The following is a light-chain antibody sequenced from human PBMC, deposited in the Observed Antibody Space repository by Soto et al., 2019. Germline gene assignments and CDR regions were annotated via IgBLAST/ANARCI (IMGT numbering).Light chain of an antibody. V-gene: IGKV1-33*01. CDR1: QDIRRS. CDR2: DAS. J-gene: IGKJ1*01. CDR3: HQYENIPWT. Sequence: DIQMTQSPSSLSASVGDRVTITCQASQDIRRSLNWYQQKPGKAPNLLIYDASKLEIGVPSRFSGSGSGALFALTISSLQPGDFATYYCHQYENIPWTFGQGTRVEIK.